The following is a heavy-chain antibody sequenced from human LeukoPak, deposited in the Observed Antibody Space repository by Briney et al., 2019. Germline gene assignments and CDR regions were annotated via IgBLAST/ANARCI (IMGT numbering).Heavy chain of an antibody. CDR1: GYSFTSYW. J-gene: IGHJ4*02. CDR3: TRILWFGDPLYYFDY. D-gene: IGHD3-10*01. CDR2: IYPDDSDT. Sequence: GESLKISCKGSGYSFTSYWIGWVRQMPGKGLEWMGIIYPDDSDTRYSPSFQGQVTISADKSISSTYLQWSSLKASDTAMYYCTRILWFGDPLYYFDYWGQGTLVTVSS. V-gene: IGHV5-51*01.